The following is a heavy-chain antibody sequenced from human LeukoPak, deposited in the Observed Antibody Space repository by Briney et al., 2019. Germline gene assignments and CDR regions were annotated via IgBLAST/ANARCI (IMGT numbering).Heavy chain of an antibody. CDR2: IKSKTDGGTT. V-gene: IGHV3-15*01. CDR1: GFTFSNAW. J-gene: IGHJ4*02. D-gene: IGHD6-6*01. Sequence: GGSLRLSCAASGFTFSNAWMSWVRQAPGKGLEWVGRIKSKTDGGTTDYAAPVKGRFTISRDDSKNTLYLQMNSLRAEDTAVYYCGYSSSSLGPGWYYFDYWGQGTLVTVSS. CDR3: GYSSSSLGPGWYYFDY.